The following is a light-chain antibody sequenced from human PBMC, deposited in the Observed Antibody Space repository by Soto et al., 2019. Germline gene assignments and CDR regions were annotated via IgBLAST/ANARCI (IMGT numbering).Light chain of an antibody. V-gene: IGLV2-14*01. J-gene: IGLJ2*01. CDR1: NSDIGGYDF. CDR2: DVS. Sequence: QSVLTQPASVSGSLGQSITISCTGTNSDIGGYDFVSWYQQHPGKAPTLVIYDVSNRPPGVSDRFSGSKSANTASLTISGLQAEDEAHYYCTSYTTTNTLHVLFGGGTKLTVL. CDR3: TSYTTTNTLHVL.